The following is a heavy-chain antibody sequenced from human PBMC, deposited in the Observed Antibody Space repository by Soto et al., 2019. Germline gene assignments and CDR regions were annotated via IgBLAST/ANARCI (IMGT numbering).Heavy chain of an antibody. D-gene: IGHD6-13*01. CDR2: INHSGST. J-gene: IGHJ5*02. CDR3: ARGTAAARGWFDP. CDR1: GGSFSGYY. Sequence: SETLSLTCAVYGGSFSGYYWSWIRQPPGKGLEWIGEINHSGSTNYNPSLKSRVTISVDTSKNQFSLKLSSVTAADTAVYYCARGTAAARGWFDPWGQVTLVTVSS. V-gene: IGHV4-34*01.